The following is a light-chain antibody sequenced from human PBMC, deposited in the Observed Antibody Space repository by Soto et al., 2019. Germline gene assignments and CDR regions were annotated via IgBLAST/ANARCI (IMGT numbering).Light chain of an antibody. V-gene: IGKV3-20*01. CDR2: DAS. Sequence: EIVLTQSPATLSLSPGERATLSCRASQSVSRYLAWYHQKPGQAPRPLIYDASNRATGIPARFSGSGSGTDFTLTISRLEPEDFAVYFCQQYGSSLITFGQGTRLEIK. CDR1: QSVSRY. CDR3: QQYGSSLIT. J-gene: IGKJ5*01.